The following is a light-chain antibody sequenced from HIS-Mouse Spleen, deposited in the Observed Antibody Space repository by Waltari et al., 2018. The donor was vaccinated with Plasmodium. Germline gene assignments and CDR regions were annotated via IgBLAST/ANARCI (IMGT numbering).Light chain of an antibody. CDR2: DAS. CDR1: QDISNY. Sequence: DIQMTHSPSSLSAFVRDRVTITCQARQDISNYLNWYQQKPGKAPKLLIYDASNLETGVPSRFSGSGSGTDFTFTISRLQPEDIATYYCQQYDNLPFTFGPGTKVDSK. V-gene: IGKV1-33*01. CDR3: QQYDNLPFT. J-gene: IGKJ3*01.